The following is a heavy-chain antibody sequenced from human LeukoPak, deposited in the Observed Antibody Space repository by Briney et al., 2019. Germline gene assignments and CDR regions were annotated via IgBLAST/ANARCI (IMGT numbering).Heavy chain of an antibody. V-gene: IGHV4-59*12. J-gene: IGHJ3*02. CDR1: GGSISGYY. CDR2: IYYSGST. CDR3: ARDNYIAAAGSAAFDI. D-gene: IGHD6-13*01. Sequence: PSETLSLTCTVSGGSISGYYWSWIRQPPGKGLEWIGYIYYSGSTDSNPSLKSRVTMSLDTSKNQFSLKLSSVTAADTAVYYCARDNYIAAAGSAAFDIWGQGTMVTVSS.